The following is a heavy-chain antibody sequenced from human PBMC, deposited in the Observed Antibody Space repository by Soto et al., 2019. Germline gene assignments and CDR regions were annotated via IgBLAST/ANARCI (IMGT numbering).Heavy chain of an antibody. CDR2: ISSNGVGT. V-gene: IGHV3-64*01. CDR3: ARRARPKFYYIDV. CDR1: GFTLSGYA. Sequence: EVQLAESGGGLAQPGGSLRLSCAASGFTLSGYAMDWVRQAPGKGLEYVSGISSNGVGTYYANSVQGRFTISRDNSKNTVYLQMGSLRPEDMAVYYCARRARPKFYYIDVWGKGTTVTVSS. J-gene: IGHJ6*03. D-gene: IGHD6-6*01.